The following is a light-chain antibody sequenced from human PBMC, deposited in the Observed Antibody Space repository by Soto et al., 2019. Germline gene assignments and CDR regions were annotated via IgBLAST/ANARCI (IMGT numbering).Light chain of an antibody. Sequence: IQMTQSPSSLSASVGDRVTITCRASQTIFSWLAWYQQKPGTPPKLLIYKASTLQSGVPSRFSGSGSGTEFTLTISSLQPDDIATYYCQQYHSYSRTFGQGAKADIK. V-gene: IGKV1-5*03. J-gene: IGKJ1*01. CDR3: QQYHSYSRT. CDR2: KAS. CDR1: QTIFSW.